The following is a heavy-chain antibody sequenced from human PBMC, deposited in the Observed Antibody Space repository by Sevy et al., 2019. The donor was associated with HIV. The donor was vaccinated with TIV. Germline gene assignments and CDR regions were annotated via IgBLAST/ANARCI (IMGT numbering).Heavy chain of an antibody. Sequence: GESLKISCKVSGYSFTNFWIGWVRQVPGKGLEWMGLINPGDSGSRYSPSFEGQVTISVAKSSSTVYLQWRSLKASDTAMYYCARRGWEPDLPIDYWGQGTLVTVSS. CDR2: INPGDSGS. J-gene: IGHJ4*02. CDR1: GYSFTNFW. V-gene: IGHV5-51*01. CDR3: ARRGWEPDLPIDY. D-gene: IGHD1-26*01.